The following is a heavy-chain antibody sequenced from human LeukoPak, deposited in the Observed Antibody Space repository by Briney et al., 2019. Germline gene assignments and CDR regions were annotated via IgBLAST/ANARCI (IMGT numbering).Heavy chain of an antibody. CDR2: VNPNSGGA. CDR1: GYTFTYYY. V-gene: IGHV1-2*02. Sequence: GASLKVSCRPSGYTFTYYYIHWARQAPGQGLEWMGWVNPNSGGAYFPQRFQGRVTMTRDTSISTAYMSRLRSDDTAVYYCARGRRILVGDTNAGDFFDYWGRGTLVTVSS. CDR3: ARGRRILVGDTNAGDFFDY. J-gene: IGHJ4*02. D-gene: IGHD1-26*01.